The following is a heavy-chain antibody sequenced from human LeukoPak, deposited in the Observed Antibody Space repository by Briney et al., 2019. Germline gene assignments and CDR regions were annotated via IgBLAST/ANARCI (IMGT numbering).Heavy chain of an antibody. CDR2: IYTSGST. CDR1: GGSISSYY. CDR3: ARDGGGKYCSSTSCYDNWFDP. D-gene: IGHD2-2*01. Sequence: SETLSLTCTVSGGSISSYYWSWIRQPAGKGLEWIGRIYTSGSTNYNPSLKSRVTMSVDTSKNQFSLKLSSVTAADTAVYYCARDGGGKYCSSTSCYDNWFDPWGQGTLVTVSS. V-gene: IGHV4-4*07. J-gene: IGHJ5*02.